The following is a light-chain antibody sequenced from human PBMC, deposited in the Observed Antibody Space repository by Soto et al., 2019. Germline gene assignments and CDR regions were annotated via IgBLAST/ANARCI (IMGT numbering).Light chain of an antibody. CDR2: EVS. J-gene: IGLJ2*01. V-gene: IGLV2-14*01. CDR3: SSYTSSSTSV. CDR1: SSDVGGYNY. Sequence: SVLTQPASVSGSPGQSITISCTGTSSDVGGYNYVSWYQQHPGKAPKLMIYEVSNRPSGVSNRFSGSKSGNTASLTISGLQAEDEADYYCSSYTSSSTSVFGGGTKLTVL.